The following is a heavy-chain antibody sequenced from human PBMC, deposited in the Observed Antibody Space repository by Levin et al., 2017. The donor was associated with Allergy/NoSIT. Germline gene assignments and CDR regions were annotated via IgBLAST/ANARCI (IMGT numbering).Heavy chain of an antibody. CDR2: IGASSGTT. CDR3: ARHLLAAGREFDY. CDR1: GFTFSNYP. V-gene: IGHV3-23*01. J-gene: IGHJ4*02. Sequence: GASVKVSCTASGFTFSNYPMSWVRQTPGKGLEWISAIGASSGTTYYADSVKGRFTISKDYSKDILYLQMNSLRAEDTAVYYCARHLLAAGREFDYWGRGTLVTVSS. D-gene: IGHD6-13*01.